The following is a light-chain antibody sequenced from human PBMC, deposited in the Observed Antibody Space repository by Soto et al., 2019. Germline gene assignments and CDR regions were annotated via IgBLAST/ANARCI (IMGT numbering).Light chain of an antibody. J-gene: IGLJ2*01. V-gene: IGLV3-21*02. CDR2: DDS. CDR1: NLGSKS. Sequence: SYVLTQPPSVSVAPGQTAMITCGGNNLGSKSVHWYQQKPGQAPVLVVFDDSDRPSGIPERFSGSNSGNAATLTISRVEAGDEADFYCQLWDGDSDHVVFGGGTKLTVL. CDR3: QLWDGDSDHVV.